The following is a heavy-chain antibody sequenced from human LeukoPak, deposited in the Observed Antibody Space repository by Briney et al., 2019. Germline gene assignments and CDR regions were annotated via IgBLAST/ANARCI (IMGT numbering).Heavy chain of an antibody. CDR3: ARDGYYDSSGYYYGGVDY. CDR1: GGSISSYY. CDR2: IYYSGST. D-gene: IGHD3-22*01. Sequence: SETLSLTCTVSGGSISSYYWSWIRQPPGKGLEWIGYIYYSGSTNYNPSLKSRVTISVDTSKNQFSLKLSSVTAADTAVYYCARDGYYDSSGYYYGGVDYWGQGTLVTVSS. J-gene: IGHJ4*02. V-gene: IGHV4-59*01.